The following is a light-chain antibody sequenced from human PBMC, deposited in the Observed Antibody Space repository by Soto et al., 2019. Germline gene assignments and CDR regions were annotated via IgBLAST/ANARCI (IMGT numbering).Light chain of an antibody. V-gene: IGLV1-40*01. CDR3: QSYASSSYV. J-gene: IGLJ6*01. CDR2: RSS. CDR1: SSNIGAGYY. Sequence: QSALTQPPAVSGAPGQRVAFSCIWSSSNIGAGYYVHCYKQVPGSSPKRIIYRSSNRPSGFPDRFSGSKSGTSDSLAITGLQAEAEAADYCQSYASSSYVFGSGTKVTV.